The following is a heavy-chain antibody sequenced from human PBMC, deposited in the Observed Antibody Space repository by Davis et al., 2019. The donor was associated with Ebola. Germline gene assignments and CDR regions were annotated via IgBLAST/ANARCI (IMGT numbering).Heavy chain of an antibody. Sequence: AASVKVSCKASGYTFNSHGISWVRQAPGRGLEWMGWIAPYNGITNYAQNLQDRLTLTTDASTSTAYMELRGLASDDTAVYYCARDSGDMSYWGQGTLVTVSS. V-gene: IGHV1-18*01. J-gene: IGHJ4*02. CDR3: ARDSGDMSY. CDR2: IAPYNGIT. D-gene: IGHD2-21*01. CDR1: GYTFNSHG.